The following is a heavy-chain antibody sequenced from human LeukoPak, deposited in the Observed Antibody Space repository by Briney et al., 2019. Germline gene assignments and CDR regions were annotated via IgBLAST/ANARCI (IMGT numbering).Heavy chain of an antibody. V-gene: IGHV4-30-4*01. CDR2: IYYSGST. Sequence: SETLSLTCTVSGGSISSGDYYWSWIRQPPGKGLEWIGYIYYSGSTYYNPSLKSRVTKSVDTSKNQFSLKLSSVTAADTAVYYCAREHGFLYYYYGMDVWGQGTTVTVSS. D-gene: IGHD3-10*01. CDR1: GGSISSGDYY. J-gene: IGHJ6*02. CDR3: AREHGFLYYYYGMDV.